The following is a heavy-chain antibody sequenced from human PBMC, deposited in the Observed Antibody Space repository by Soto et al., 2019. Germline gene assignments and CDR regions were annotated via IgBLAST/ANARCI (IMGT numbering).Heavy chain of an antibody. CDR3: ARGWNSSSSRYYYYYMDV. Sequence: SETLSLTCTVSGGSISSYYWSWIRQPPGKGLEWIGEINHSGSTNYNPSLKSRVTISVDTSKNQFSLKLSSVTAADTAVYYCARGWNSSSSRYYYYYMDVWGKGTTVTVSS. CDR2: INHSGST. D-gene: IGHD6-6*01. J-gene: IGHJ6*03. CDR1: GGSISSYY. V-gene: IGHV4-34*01.